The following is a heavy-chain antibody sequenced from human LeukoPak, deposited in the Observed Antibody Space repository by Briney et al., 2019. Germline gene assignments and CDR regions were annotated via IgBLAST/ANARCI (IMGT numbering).Heavy chain of an antibody. V-gene: IGHV4-31*03. CDR1: GGSISSGGYY. J-gene: IGHJ2*01. CDR3: AKKITMIVAVITPVRYLRL. Sequence: PSQTLSLTCTVSGGSISSGGYYWSWIRQHPGKGLEWIGYIYYSGSTYYNPSLKSRVTISVDTSKNQFSRKLSSVTAGDTAVYYCAKKITMIVAVITPVRYLRLWGRGHLVTVSS. CDR2: IYYSGST. D-gene: IGHD3-22*01.